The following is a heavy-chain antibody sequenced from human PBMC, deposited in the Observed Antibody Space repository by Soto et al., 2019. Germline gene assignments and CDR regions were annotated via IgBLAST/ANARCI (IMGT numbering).Heavy chain of an antibody. CDR2: IYYSGST. D-gene: IGHD4-17*01. J-gene: IGHJ4*02. CDR1: VGSVSSGSYY. V-gene: IGHV4-61*01. Sequence: QVQLQESGPGLVKPSETLSLTCTVSVGSVSSGSYYWSWIRQPPGKGLEWIGYIYYSGSTNYNPSLKTRVTISVDTSKNQFSLKLSSVTAADTAVYYCARAEDLYSDRWDYWGQGTLVTVSS. CDR3: ARAEDLYSDRWDY.